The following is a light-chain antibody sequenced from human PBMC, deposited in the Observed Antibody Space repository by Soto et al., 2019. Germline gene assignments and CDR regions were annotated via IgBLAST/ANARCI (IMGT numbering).Light chain of an antibody. CDR1: SSDVGNYNL. CDR3: CSYAGINTYV. CDR2: AGS. J-gene: IGLJ1*01. Sequence: QSALTQPASVSGSPGQSITISCTGTSSDVGNYNLVSWYQQHPGKAPKVMIYAGSNRPSGVSHRFSGFKSGNTASLTISGLQAEDEADYHCCSYAGINTYVFGTGTKLTVL. V-gene: IGLV2-23*01.